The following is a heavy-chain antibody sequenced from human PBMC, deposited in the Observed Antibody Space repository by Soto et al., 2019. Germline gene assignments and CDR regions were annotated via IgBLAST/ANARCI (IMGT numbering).Heavy chain of an antibody. CDR2: ISGSGDYP. J-gene: IGHJ3*01. CDR1: GFSFSSYA. CDR3: AKDLIAVAGAGPFDL. V-gene: IGHV3-23*01. Sequence: GGSLRLSCAASGFSFSSYAMSWVRQTPGKGPEWVSAISGSGDYPYYADSVRGRFIISRDNSKNTLYLQMSSLRVEDTAVYFCAKDLIAVAGAGPFDLWGRGTMVTVSS. D-gene: IGHD6-19*01.